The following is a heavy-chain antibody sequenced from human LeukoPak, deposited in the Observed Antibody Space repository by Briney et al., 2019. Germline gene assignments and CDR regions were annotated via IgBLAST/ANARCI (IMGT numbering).Heavy chain of an antibody. CDR2: IKQDGSEK. CDR3: AREDSSGWSYYYYYYGMDV. J-gene: IGHJ6*02. V-gene: IGHV3-7*01. D-gene: IGHD6-19*01. CDR1: GSTFSSYW. Sequence: GGSLRLSCAASGSTFSSYWMSWVRQAPGKGLEWVANIKQDGSEKYYVDSVKGRFTISRDNAKNSLYLQMNSLRAEDTAVYYCAREDSSGWSYYYYYYGMDVWGQGTTVTVSS.